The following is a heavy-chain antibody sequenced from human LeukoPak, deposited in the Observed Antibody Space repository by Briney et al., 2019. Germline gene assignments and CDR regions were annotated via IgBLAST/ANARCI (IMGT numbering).Heavy chain of an antibody. D-gene: IGHD1-26*01. CDR3: ASTGGSYLGDAFDI. CDR2: IYYSGST. V-gene: IGHV4-30-4*08. Sequence: PSQTLSLTCTVSGGSISSGDYYWSWIRQPPGKGLEWIGYIYYSGSTYYNPPLKSRVTISVDTSKNQFSLKLSSVTAADTAMYYCASTGGSYLGDAFDIWGQGTMVTVSS. J-gene: IGHJ3*02. CDR1: GGSISSGDYY.